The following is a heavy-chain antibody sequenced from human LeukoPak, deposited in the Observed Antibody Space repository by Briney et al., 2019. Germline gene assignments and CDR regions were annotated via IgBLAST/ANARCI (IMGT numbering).Heavy chain of an antibody. CDR1: GITLSNYG. J-gene: IGHJ4*02. CDR2: ISGSGGST. V-gene: IGHV3-23*01. CDR3: AKRGVVIRVILVGFHREAYYFDS. Sequence: GGSLRLSCAVSGITLSNYGMSWVRQAPGKGLEWVAGISGSGGSTNYADSVKGRFTLSRDNPTNTLFLQLNSLRAEDTAVYFCAKRGVVIRVILVGFHREAYYFDSWGQGALVTVSS. D-gene: IGHD2-21*01.